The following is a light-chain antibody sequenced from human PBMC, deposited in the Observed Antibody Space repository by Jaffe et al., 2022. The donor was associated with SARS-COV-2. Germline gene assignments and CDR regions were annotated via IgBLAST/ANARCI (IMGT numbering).Light chain of an antibody. CDR2: DAS. CDR3: QRYASSSWT. Sequence: EIVLTQSPGTLSLSPGERATLSCRAGQSVSGSYLAWYQQKPGQAPRLLIYDASNRATGVPDRFSGSGSGTDFTLTISRLEHEDFAVYYCQRYASSSWTFGQGTRIEIK. V-gene: IGKV3-20*01. CDR1: QSVSGSY. J-gene: IGKJ1*01.